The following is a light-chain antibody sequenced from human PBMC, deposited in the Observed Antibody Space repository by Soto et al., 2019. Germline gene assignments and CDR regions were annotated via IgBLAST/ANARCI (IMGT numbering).Light chain of an antibody. J-gene: IGKJ1*01. CDR1: QSISSK. CDR2: DAS. CDR3: QQYNSWPWT. V-gene: IGKV3-15*01. Sequence: DIVMTQSPATVSVSPGERATLSCRASQSISSKLAWYQQKPCQAPKLLIYDASSRATGIPATFSGSGSGTEFTLTINSLQSEDFAGYYCQQYNSWPWTFGQGTKVDIK.